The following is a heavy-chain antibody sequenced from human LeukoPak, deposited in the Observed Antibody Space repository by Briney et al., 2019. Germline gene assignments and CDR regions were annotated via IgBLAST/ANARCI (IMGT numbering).Heavy chain of an antibody. Sequence: GGSLRLSCAASGFTFSSYGMHWVRQAPGKGLEWVAVISYDGSNKYYADSVKGRFTISRDNSKNTLYLQMNSLRTEDTAVYYCAKDQEVPSTATWGSIDYWGQGTLVTVSS. V-gene: IGHV3-30*18. CDR3: AKDQEVPSTATWGSIDY. CDR2: ISYDGSNK. D-gene: IGHD2-2*01. CDR1: GFTFSSYG. J-gene: IGHJ4*02.